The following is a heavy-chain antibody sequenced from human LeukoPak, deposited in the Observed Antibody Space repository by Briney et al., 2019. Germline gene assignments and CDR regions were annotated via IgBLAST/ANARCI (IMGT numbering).Heavy chain of an antibody. V-gene: IGHV4-34*01. J-gene: IGHJ4*02. Sequence: SETLSLTCAVYGGSFSGYYWSWIRQPPGKGLEWIGEINHSGSTNYNPSLKSRVTISVDTSKNQFSLKLSSVTAADTAVYYCARRRTMVRGVIINQAYYFDYWGQGTLVTVSS. CDR1: GGSFSGYY. D-gene: IGHD3-10*01. CDR2: INHSGST. CDR3: ARRRTMVRGVIINQAYYFDY.